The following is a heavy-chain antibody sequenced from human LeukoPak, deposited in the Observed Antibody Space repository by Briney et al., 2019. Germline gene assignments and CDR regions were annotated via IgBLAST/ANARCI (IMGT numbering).Heavy chain of an antibody. CDR3: ARVGYGDYASFDY. CDR2: INNNGGST. J-gene: IGHJ4*02. CDR1: GFTFSSYS. D-gene: IGHD4-17*01. Sequence: PGGSLRLSCSASGFTFSSYSMDWVRQAPGKGPEYVSGINNNGGSTQYADSVKGRFTISRDNSKNTLYLQMGSLRAEDMAVYYCARVGYGDYASFDYWGQGTLVTVSS. V-gene: IGHV3-64*02.